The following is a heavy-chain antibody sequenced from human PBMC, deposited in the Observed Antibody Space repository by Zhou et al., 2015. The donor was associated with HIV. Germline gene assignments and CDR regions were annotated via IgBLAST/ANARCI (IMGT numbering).Heavy chain of an antibody. CDR3: VRETLEGNRWGRRRERGDWYFDF. Sequence: QVQLVQSGAEVKKPGSSVKVSCKPSGGTFSTHSISWVRQAPGEGLEWMGRDHPYSLVLETTHRGSKTDSRSPRTQPRPQPPWSCSSLRSDDTAMYYCVRETLEGNRWGRRRERGDWYFDFWGRGTLVTVSS. CDR2: HPYSLVL. J-gene: IGHJ2*01. CDR1: GGTFSTHS. D-gene: IGHD1-14*01. V-gene: IGHV1-69*08.